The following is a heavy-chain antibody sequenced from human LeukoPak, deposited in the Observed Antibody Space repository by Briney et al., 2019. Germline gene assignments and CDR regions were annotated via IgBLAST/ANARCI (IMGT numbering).Heavy chain of an antibody. D-gene: IGHD5-18*01. Sequence: SETLSLTCTVSGYSISSGYYWGWIRQPPGKGLEWIGSIYHSGSTYYNPSLKSRVTISVDTSKNQFSLKLSSVTAADTAVYYCARHVSGYSYGTYYDYWGQGTLVTVSS. J-gene: IGHJ4*02. CDR2: IYHSGST. V-gene: IGHV4-38-2*02. CDR3: ARHVSGYSYGTYYDY. CDR1: GYSISSGYY.